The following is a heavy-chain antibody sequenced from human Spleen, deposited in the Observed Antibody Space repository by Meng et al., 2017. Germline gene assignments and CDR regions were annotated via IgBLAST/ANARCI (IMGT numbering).Heavy chain of an antibody. D-gene: IGHD4-11*01. CDR1: GGSLSDSY. CDR2: INHSGST. J-gene: IGHJ4*02. V-gene: IGHV4-34*01. Sequence: QGQLQQWGVGLLKPPETLSLTCGVSGGSLSDSYWSWIRPPPGKGLEWIGEINHSGSTNYNPSLESRATISVDTSQNNLSPKLSSVTAADSAVYYCARGPTTMAHDFDYWGQGTLVTVSS. CDR3: ARGPTTMAHDFDY.